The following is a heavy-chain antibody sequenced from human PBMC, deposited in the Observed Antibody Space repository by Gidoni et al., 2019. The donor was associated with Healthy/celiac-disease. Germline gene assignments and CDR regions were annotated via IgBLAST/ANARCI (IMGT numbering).Heavy chain of an antibody. CDR2: IRSKAYGGTT. Sequence: EVQLVEAGGGLVKPGRSLRLSCTASGFTFGAYAMSWFRQAPGKGLEWVGVIRSKAYGGTTEYAASVKGRFTISRDDSKSIAYLQMNSLKTEDTAVYYCTREGFGELLSLIPPGFDYWGQGTLVTVSS. CDR3: TREGFGELLSLIPPGFDY. J-gene: IGHJ4*02. V-gene: IGHV3-49*05. D-gene: IGHD3-10*01. CDR1: GFTFGAYA.